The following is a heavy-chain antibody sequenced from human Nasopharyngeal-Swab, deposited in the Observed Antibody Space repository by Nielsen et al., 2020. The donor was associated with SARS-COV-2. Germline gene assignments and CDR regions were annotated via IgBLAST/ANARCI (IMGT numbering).Heavy chain of an antibody. J-gene: IGHJ4*02. CDR2: IYYSGST. V-gene: IGHV4-39*01. CDR1: GGSISSNSYY. D-gene: IGHD3-10*01. Sequence: SETLSLTCTVSGGSISSNSYYWGWIRQPPGKGLEWIGNIYYSGSTYYNPSLKSRVTISVDTSKNQFSLKLSSVTAADTAVYYCASLLWFGEYYFDYWGQGTLVTVSS. CDR3: ASLLWFGEYYFDY.